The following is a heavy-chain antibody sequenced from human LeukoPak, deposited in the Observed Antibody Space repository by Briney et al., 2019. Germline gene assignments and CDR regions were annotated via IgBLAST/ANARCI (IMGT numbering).Heavy chain of an antibody. J-gene: IGHJ4*02. D-gene: IGHD2/OR15-2a*01. Sequence: GGSLRLSCAASGFTVSSNYMSWVRQAPGKGLEWVSVISGGGTTYYADSVKGRFTISRDNSNNTLYLQMNSLRADDTAVYYCARDKNRGAFDYWGQGTLVTVSS. CDR1: GFTVSSNY. CDR3: ARDKNRGAFDY. CDR2: ISGGGTT. V-gene: IGHV3-53*01.